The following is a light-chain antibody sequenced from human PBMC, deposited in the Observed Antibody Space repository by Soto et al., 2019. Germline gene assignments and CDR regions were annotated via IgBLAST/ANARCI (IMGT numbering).Light chain of an antibody. V-gene: IGKV1-39*01. J-gene: IGKJ2*02. Sequence: DIQMTQSPSSLSASVGDRVTITCRASQTIKNYLSWHQQRPGKAPKLLIYAASSLLGGVPSRFSGSGSGTDFTLTISSLQPEDFATYYCQQSYSSPCTFVQGTKVEIK. CDR3: QQSYSSPCT. CDR1: QTIKNY. CDR2: AAS.